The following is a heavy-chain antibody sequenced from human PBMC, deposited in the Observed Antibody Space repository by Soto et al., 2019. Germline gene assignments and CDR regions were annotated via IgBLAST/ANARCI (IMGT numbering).Heavy chain of an antibody. J-gene: IGHJ4*01. Sequence: EVQLLESGGGFVQPGGSLRVSCAASGFNYRTSFSSYAMAWIRRAPGKGLEWVSGLSGTGGSTFYAASVRGRFTISRDNSKNTLYLEMNSLRAEDTAEYYCAKGVSFSPAFYFDSWGHGTLVSVSS. V-gene: IGHV3-23*01. CDR3: AKGVSFSPAFYFDS. CDR2: LSGTGGST. D-gene: IGHD2-2*01. CDR1: GFNYRTSFSSYA.